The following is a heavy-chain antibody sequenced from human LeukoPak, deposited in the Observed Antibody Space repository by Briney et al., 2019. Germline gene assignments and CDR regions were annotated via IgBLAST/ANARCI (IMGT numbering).Heavy chain of an antibody. V-gene: IGHV1-18*01. CDR3: ARDGCSSTSCYTRLSGWFDP. Sequence: ASVKVSCKASGYTFTSYGISWVRRAPGQGLEWMGWISAYNGNTNYAQKLQGRVTMTTDTSTSTAYMELRSLRSDDTAVYYCARDGCSSTSCYTRLSGWFDPWGQGTLVTVSS. D-gene: IGHD2-2*02. CDR1: GYTFTSYG. J-gene: IGHJ5*02. CDR2: ISAYNGNT.